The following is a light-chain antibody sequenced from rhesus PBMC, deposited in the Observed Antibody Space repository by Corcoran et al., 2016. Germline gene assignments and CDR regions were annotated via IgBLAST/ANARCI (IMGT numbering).Light chain of an antibody. CDR3: QQDNSYPPT. CDR2: YAS. V-gene: IGKV1S14*01. CDR1: QGISNH. Sequence: DIQMIQSPSSLSASVGDTVTITCRASQGISNHLVWYQQKTGKAPKPLIYYASNLESGVPSRFSGSGSGTYFTLTISSLQPENFATYYCQQDNSYPPTFGQGTKVEIK. J-gene: IGKJ1*01.